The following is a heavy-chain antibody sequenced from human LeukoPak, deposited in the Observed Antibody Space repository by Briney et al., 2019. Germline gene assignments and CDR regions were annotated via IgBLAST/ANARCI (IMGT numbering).Heavy chain of an antibody. CDR2: MNPNSGNT. CDR1: GYTFTSYD. J-gene: IGHJ6*03. CDR3: ARVGGRSSWYYYYYYMDV. V-gene: IGHV1-8*01. Sequence: ASVKVSCKASGYTFTSYDINWVRQATGQGLKWMGWMNPNSGNTGYAQKFQGRVTMTRNTSISTAYMELSSLRSEDTAVYYCARVGGRSSWYYYYYYMDVWGKGTTVTVSS. D-gene: IGHD6-13*01.